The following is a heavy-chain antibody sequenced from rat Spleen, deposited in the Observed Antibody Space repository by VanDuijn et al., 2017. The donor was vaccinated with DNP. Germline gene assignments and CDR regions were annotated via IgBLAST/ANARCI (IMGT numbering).Heavy chain of an antibody. V-gene: IGHV4-2*01. Sequence: EVKLVESGGGLVQPGRSLKVSCAASGFNFNEYWMGWVRQAPGKGLEWIGEINKDSSIINYNPSLKDKFTISRDNAQNTLYLQMSKLGSEDTAIYYCAREGGDYDGYYPWFAYWGQGSLVTVSS. CDR2: INKDSSII. J-gene: IGHJ3*01. CDR3: AREGGDYDGYYPWFAY. CDR1: GFNFNEYW. D-gene: IGHD1-12*03.